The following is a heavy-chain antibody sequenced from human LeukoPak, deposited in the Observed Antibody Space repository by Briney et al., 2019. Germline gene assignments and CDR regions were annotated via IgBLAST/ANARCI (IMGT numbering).Heavy chain of an antibody. CDR3: ARRVPAASGGGFDY. D-gene: IGHD2-2*01. Sequence: SETVSLTCAVSGGSLSGYYWNWIRQPPGKGLEWIGYVNAVGSTKYNASLSSRLTISVDKSKNQFSLKLNSVTAADSAVYFCARRVPAASGGGFDYWGQGTLVAVSS. V-gene: IGHV4-4*08. J-gene: IGHJ4*02. CDR1: GGSLSGYY. CDR2: VNAVGST.